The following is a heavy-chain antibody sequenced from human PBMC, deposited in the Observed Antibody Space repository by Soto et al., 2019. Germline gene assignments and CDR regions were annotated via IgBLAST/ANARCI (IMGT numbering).Heavy chain of an antibody. J-gene: IGHJ4*02. CDR2: ISAANDNT. Sequence: QVPLVQSGGEVKKPGASVIVSCKASGYTFTSYGFSWVRQAPGQGLEWMGWISAANDNTQYAQKLKARVTLTTDTSTSAAYMELRSLRSDDTDVYYCTRAGIRYFDRASSDFWGQGTLVTVSS. D-gene: IGHD3-9*01. CDR1: GYTFTSYG. CDR3: TRAGIRYFDRASSDF. V-gene: IGHV1-18*01.